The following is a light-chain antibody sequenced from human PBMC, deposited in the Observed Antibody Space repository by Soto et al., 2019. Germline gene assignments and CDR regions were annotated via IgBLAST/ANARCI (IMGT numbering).Light chain of an antibody. V-gene: IGLV1-47*01. CDR2: RNN. J-gene: IGLJ1*01. CDR3: AAWDDSLRGQEV. Sequence: QSALTQPPSASGTPGQRVTISCSGSSSNIGSNYVYWYQQLPGTAPKLLIYRNNQRPSGVPDRFSGSKSGTSASLAISGLRSEDEADYYCAAWDDSLRGQEVFGTGTKVTVL. CDR1: SSNIGSNY.